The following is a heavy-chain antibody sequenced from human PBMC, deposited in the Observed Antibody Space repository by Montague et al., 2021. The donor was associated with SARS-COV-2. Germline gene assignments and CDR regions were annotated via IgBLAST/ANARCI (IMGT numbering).Heavy chain of an antibody. Sequence: SETLSLTCVVSGGSISTDNWWSWVRLPAGKLLEMVGEIYNTGTTKYTPSIKSRASMSVTKYQHQFPLWLTSVTAADTAIYYCARKGSGRSDLAYWGQGTLVTVSS. D-gene: IGHD1-26*01. CDR2: IYNTGTT. CDR1: GGSISTDNW. CDR3: ARKGSGRSDLAY. V-gene: IGHV4-4*02. J-gene: IGHJ1*01.